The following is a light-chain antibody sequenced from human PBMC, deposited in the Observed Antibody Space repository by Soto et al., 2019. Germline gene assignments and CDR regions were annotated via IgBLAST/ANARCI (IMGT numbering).Light chain of an antibody. Sequence: EIVLTQSPATLSLSPGERATLSCRASQRVSSYLAWYQQKPGQAPRLLIYDASNRATGIPARFSGSGAGTDFTLTISSLEPEDFAVYYCQQRSNWPRLTFGGGTKVEIQ. CDR3: QQRSNWPRLT. V-gene: IGKV3-11*01. CDR2: DAS. CDR1: QRVSSY. J-gene: IGKJ4*01.